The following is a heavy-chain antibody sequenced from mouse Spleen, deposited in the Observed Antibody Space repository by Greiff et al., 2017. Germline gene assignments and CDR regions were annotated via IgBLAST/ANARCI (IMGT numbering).Heavy chain of an antibody. CDR2: IYPGDGDT. CDR1: GYAFSSYW. D-gene: IGHD1-3*01. J-gene: IGHJ4*01. CDR3: ARGGGKGAMDY. Sequence: VQLQESGAELVRPGSSVKISCKASGYAFSSYWMNWVKQRPGQGLEWIGQIYPGDGDTNYNGKFKGKATLTADKSSSTAYMQLSSLTSEDSAVYFCARGGGKGAMDYWGQGTSVTVSS. V-gene: IGHV1-80*01.